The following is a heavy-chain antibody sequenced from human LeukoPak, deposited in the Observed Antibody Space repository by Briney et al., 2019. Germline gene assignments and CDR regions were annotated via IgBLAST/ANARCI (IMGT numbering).Heavy chain of an antibody. D-gene: IGHD2-21*01. CDR3: AKDYRIGYSDHFDY. J-gene: IGHJ4*02. Sequence: GGSLRLSCVVSGFTFSSHAMSWVRQAPEKGLEWVSGIYESGQTTHYADSVKGRFSISRDNSKNTLYLQMDSLRGEDTAIYYCAKDYRIGYSDHFDYWGQGALVTVSS. CDR2: IYESGQTT. CDR1: GFTFSSHA. V-gene: IGHV3-23*01.